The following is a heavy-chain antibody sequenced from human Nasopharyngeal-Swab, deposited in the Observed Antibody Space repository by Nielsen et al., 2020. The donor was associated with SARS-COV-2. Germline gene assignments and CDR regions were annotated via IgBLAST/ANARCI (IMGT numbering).Heavy chain of an antibody. Sequence: GESLKISCAASGFTFSSYGMHWVRQAPGKELEWVAVISYDGSNKYYADSVKGRFTISRDNSKNTLYLQMNSLRAEDTAVYYCAKDLWGNYYGSGSYEANWFDPWGQGTLVTVSS. V-gene: IGHV3-30*18. CDR1: GFTFSSYG. J-gene: IGHJ5*02. D-gene: IGHD3-10*01. CDR3: AKDLWGNYYGSGSYEANWFDP. CDR2: ISYDGSNK.